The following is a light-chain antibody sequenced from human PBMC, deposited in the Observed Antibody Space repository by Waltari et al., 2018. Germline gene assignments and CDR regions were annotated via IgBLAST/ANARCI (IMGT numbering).Light chain of an antibody. CDR1: PLGAPS. V-gene: IGLV3-1*01. Sequence: SYALTHDPSVSVSPGPPASLPCSGAPLGAPSVSWSQQKPGQSPGLVIYEDTKRPSGRPERFSGSNSGDTATLTISGTQAMDEADYYCQAWDSTAVVFGGGTKLTVL. J-gene: IGLJ3*02. CDR2: EDT. CDR3: QAWDSTAVV.